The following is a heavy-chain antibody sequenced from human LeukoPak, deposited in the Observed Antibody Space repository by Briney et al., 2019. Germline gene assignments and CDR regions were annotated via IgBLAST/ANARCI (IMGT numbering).Heavy chain of an antibody. V-gene: IGHV1-8*01. CDR1: GYTFTSYD. D-gene: IGHD3-22*01. Sequence: ASVKVSCKASGYTFTSYDINWVRQATGQGLEWMGWMNPNSGNTGYAQKFQGRVTMTRDTSISTAYMELSRLRSDDTAVYYCARDLPHYDPYWGQGTLVTVSS. J-gene: IGHJ4*02. CDR3: ARDLPHYDPY. CDR2: MNPNSGNT.